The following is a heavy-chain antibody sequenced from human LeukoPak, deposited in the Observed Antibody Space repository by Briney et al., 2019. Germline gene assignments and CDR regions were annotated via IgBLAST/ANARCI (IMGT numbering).Heavy chain of an antibody. V-gene: IGHV4-39*01. J-gene: IGHJ5*02. D-gene: IGHD3-22*01. CDR3: ARQDYYDSSGYQIHNWFDP. CDR2: IYYSGST. CDR1: GGSISSSSYY. Sequence: SETLSLTCTVSGGSISSSSYYWGWIRQPPGKGLEWIGSIYYSGSTYYNPSLKSRVTISVDTSKNQFSLKLSSVTAADTSVYYCARQDYYDSSGYQIHNWFDPWGQGTLVTVSS.